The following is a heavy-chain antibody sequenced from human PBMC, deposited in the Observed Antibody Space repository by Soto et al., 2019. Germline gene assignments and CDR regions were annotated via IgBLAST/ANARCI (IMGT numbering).Heavy chain of an antibody. V-gene: IGHV3-7*03. CDR1: GFTFSSCW. Sequence: PGGSLRLSCAASGFTFSSCWMSWVRQAPGKGLEWVANIKQDGSEKYYVDSVKGRFTISRDNAKNSLYLQMNSLRAEDTAVYYCARDPGVRAFDYWGQGTLVTVSS. J-gene: IGHJ4*02. CDR3: ARDPGVRAFDY. CDR2: IKQDGSEK.